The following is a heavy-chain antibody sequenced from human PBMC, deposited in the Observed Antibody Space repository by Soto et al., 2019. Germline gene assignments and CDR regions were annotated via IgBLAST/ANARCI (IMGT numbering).Heavy chain of an antibody. J-gene: IGHJ4*02. V-gene: IGHV3-23*01. CDR3: AKDQYSSGWEHDY. D-gene: IGHD6-19*01. Sequence: EVQLLESGGGLVQPGGSLRLSCAASGFTFSSYAMSWVRQAPGKGLEWVSAITASGAATYYADSVKGRFTLSRDNSKSKLYLQMNSLSAEDTAVYYWAKDQYSSGWEHDYWGQGTLVNVSS. CDR1: GFTFSSYA. CDR2: ITASGAAT.